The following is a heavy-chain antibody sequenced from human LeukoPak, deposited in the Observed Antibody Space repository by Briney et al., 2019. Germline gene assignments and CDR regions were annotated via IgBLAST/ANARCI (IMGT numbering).Heavy chain of an antibody. CDR3: ATGSTRPGLNWFDP. V-gene: IGHV4-61*09. CDR1: GGSISSGAYF. D-gene: IGHD2-2*01. Sequence: PSQTLSLTCTVSGGSISSGAYFWSWIRQPAGKGLEWIGQIYPSGSTNYNPSLKSRVTISLDTSKNQFSLQMNSLIAADTAVYYCATGSTRPGLNWFDPWGQGTLVTVSS. J-gene: IGHJ5*02. CDR2: IYPSGST.